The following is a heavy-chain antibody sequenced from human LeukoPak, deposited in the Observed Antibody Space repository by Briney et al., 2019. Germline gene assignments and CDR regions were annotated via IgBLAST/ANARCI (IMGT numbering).Heavy chain of an antibody. J-gene: IGHJ5*02. V-gene: IGHV3-13*01. CDR3: ARDQSYYGSGSNTAYNWFDP. Sequence: GGSLRLFRAASGFTFSSYDMHWVRPATGKGLEWVSAIGTAGDIYHPGSVEGRFTISRENAKNYLYLQMNSLRAGDTAVYYCARDQSYYGSGSNTAYNWFDPWGQGTLVTVSS. CDR2: IGTAGDI. D-gene: IGHD3-10*01. CDR1: GFTFSSYD.